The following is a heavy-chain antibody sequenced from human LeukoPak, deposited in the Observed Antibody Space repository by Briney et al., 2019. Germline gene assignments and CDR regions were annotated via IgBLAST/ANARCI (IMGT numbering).Heavy chain of an antibody. J-gene: IGHJ4*02. D-gene: IGHD3-22*01. CDR3: ARIDSSGYYYEVDY. Sequence: GALVKVSCKASGYTFTGYYMHWVRQAPGQGLEWMGWINPNSGGTNYAQKFQGRVTMTRDTSISTAYMELSRLRSDDTAVYYCARIDSSGYYYEVDYWGQGTLVTVSS. CDR2: INPNSGGT. CDR1: GYTFTGYY. V-gene: IGHV1-2*02.